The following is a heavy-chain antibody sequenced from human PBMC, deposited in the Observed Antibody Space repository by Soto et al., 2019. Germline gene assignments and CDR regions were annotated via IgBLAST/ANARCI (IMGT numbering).Heavy chain of an antibody. V-gene: IGHV3-23*01. CDR2: ISGSGGST. J-gene: IGHJ4*02. CDR3: ASFDYGDYDFDY. CDR1: GFTFSSYA. Sequence: EVQLLESGGGLVQPGGSLRLSCAASGFTFSSYAMSWVRQAPGKGLEWVSAISGSGGSTYYADSVKGRFTISRDNSKNTLYLQMNSLRAEDTAVYYCASFDYGDYDFDYWGQGPLVTVSS. D-gene: IGHD4-17*01.